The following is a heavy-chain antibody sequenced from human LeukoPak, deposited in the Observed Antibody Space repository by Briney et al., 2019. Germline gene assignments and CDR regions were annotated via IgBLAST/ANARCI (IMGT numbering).Heavy chain of an antibody. J-gene: IGHJ4*02. CDR3: ARDGGSAWHSTRWFFDY. CDR2: ISYDGSNK. Sequence: PGRSLRLSCAASGFTFSSYAIHWVRQAPGKGLEWVAVISYDGSNKYYADSVKGRFTISRDFSKSTVNLEMNSLRAEDTAVYSCARDGGSAWHSTRWFFDYWGQGTLVTVSS. V-gene: IGHV3-30-3*01. D-gene: IGHD6-19*01. CDR1: GFTFSSYA.